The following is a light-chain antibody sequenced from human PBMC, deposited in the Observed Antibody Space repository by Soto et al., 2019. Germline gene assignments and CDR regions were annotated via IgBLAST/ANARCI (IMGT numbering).Light chain of an antibody. CDR3: QQYGSSLYT. V-gene: IGKV3-20*01. CDR1: QSVSSNY. CDR2: GAS. J-gene: IGKJ2*01. Sequence: EIVLTQSPGTLSLSPGEKATLSCRASQSVSSNYLAWYQQKPGQAPRLLISGASSRATGIPDGFRGSGSGTDLTLTISRLEPEDFAVYYCQQYGSSLYTFGQGTKLEIK.